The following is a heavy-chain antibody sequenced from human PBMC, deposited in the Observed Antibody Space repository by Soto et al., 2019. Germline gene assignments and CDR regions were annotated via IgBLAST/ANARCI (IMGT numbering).Heavy chain of an antibody. Sequence: SETLSLTCAVYGGSFSGYYWSWIRQPPGKGLEWIGEINHSGSTNYNPSLKSRVTISVDTSKNQFSLKLSSVTAADTAVYYCARSHYGDYLDYWGQGTLVTV. CDR2: INHSGST. J-gene: IGHJ4*02. D-gene: IGHD4-17*01. CDR3: ARSHYGDYLDY. CDR1: GGSFSGYY. V-gene: IGHV4-34*01.